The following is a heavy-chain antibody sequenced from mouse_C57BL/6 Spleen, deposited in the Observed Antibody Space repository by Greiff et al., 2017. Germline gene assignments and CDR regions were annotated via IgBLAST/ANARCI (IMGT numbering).Heavy chain of an antibody. CDR2: IRNKANNHAT. CDR3: TIPYDYDEYYAMDY. CDR1: GFTFSDAW. D-gene: IGHD2-4*01. J-gene: IGHJ4*01. Sequence: DVKLEESGGGLVQPGGSMKLSCAASGFTFSDAWMDWVRQSPEKGLEWVAEIRNKANNHATYYAESVKGRFTISRDDSKSSVYLQMNSLRSVDTGIYYCTIPYDYDEYYAMDYWGQGTSVTVSS. V-gene: IGHV6-6*01.